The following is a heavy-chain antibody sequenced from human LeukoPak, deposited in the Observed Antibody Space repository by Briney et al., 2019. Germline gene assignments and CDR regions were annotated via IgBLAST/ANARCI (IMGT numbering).Heavy chain of an antibody. J-gene: IGHJ3*02. D-gene: IGHD2-21*02. CDR2: ISAYNGNT. V-gene: IGHV1-18*01. CDR3: ASRTTATDAFDI. CDR1: GYTFTSYG. Sequence: ASVKVSCKGSGYTFTSYGISCVRQAPGQGLEWMGWISAYNGNTNYAQKLQGRVTMTTDTSTSTAYMELRSLRSDDTAVYYCASRTTATDAFDIWGQGTMVTVSS.